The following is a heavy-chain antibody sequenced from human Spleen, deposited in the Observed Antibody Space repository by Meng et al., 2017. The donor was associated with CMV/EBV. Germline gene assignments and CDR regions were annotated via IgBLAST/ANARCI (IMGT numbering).Heavy chain of an antibody. Sequence: GESLKISCAASGFTFSSYAMPWVRQAPGKGLEWVAVISYDGSNKYYADSVKGRFTISRDNSKNTLYLQMNSLRAEDTAVYYCARDGSSSSYYYYYVMDVWGQGTTVTVSS. CDR1: GFTFSSYA. CDR3: ARDGSSSSYYYYYVMDV. CDR2: ISYDGSNK. D-gene: IGHD6-6*01. V-gene: IGHV3-30-3*01. J-gene: IGHJ6*02.